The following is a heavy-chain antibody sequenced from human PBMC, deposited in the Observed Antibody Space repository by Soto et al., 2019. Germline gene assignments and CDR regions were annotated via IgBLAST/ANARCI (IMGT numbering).Heavy chain of an antibody. CDR2: INPSGGST. J-gene: IGHJ4*02. V-gene: IGHV1-46*01. CDR3: ARPPYPGCINAVCYPLDY. Sequence: QVQLVQSGAEVKKPGASVKISCKASGYTFTSYYMHWVRQAPGQGLEWMGIINPSGGSTNYAQKVQGRVAMTRDTSTSTVYMELNSLRSEDTAVYYCARPPYPGCINAVCYPLDYWGQGTLVTLSS. D-gene: IGHD2-8*01. CDR1: GYTFTSYY.